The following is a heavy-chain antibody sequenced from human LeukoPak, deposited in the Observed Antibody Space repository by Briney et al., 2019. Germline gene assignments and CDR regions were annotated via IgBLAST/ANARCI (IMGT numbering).Heavy chain of an antibody. Sequence: PSETLSLTCAVYGGSFSGYYWSWIRQPPGKGLEWIGEINHSGSTNYNPSLKSRVTISVDTSKNQFSLKLSSVTAADTAVYYCASGYSGPDYWGQGTLVTVSS. CDR2: INHSGST. V-gene: IGHV4-34*01. CDR1: GGSFSGYY. D-gene: IGHD5-12*01. J-gene: IGHJ4*02. CDR3: ASGYSGPDY.